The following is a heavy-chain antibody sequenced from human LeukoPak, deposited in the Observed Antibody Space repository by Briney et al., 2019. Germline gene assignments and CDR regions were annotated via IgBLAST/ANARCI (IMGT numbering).Heavy chain of an antibody. CDR3: ARDSSGWYAWFDS. CDR2: IYAGGST. CDR1: GFTVSNNY. Sequence: GGSLRLSCAAAGFTVSNNYMSWVRQTPGKGLEWVSVIYAGGSTYHANSVKGRFTISRDDSKNTLYLEMNDLRAEDTAVYYCARDSSGWYAWFDSWGQGTLVTVSS. D-gene: IGHD6-19*01. J-gene: IGHJ5*01. V-gene: IGHV3-53*01.